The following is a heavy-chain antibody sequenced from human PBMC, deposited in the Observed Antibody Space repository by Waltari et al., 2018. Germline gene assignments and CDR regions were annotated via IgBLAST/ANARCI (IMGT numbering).Heavy chain of an antibody. V-gene: IGHV4-34*01. CDR2: INHSGTT. CDR3: ARGALRLGELSLDSRPFDY. CDR1: GGSFSGYY. D-gene: IGHD3-16*02. Sequence: QVQLQQWGAGLLKPSETLSLTCAVYGGSFSGYYWSWIRQPPGKGLEWIGEINHSGTTNYNPSLKSRVTISVDTSKNQFSLKLSSVTAADTAVYYCARGALRLGELSLDSRPFDYWGQGTLVTVSS. J-gene: IGHJ4*02.